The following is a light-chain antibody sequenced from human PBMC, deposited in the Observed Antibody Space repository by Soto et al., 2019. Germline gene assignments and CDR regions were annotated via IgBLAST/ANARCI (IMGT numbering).Light chain of an antibody. CDR1: QRISSSY. V-gene: IGKV3-20*01. J-gene: IGKJ5*01. CDR2: GAS. Sequence: DIAMSQSPLSLLVTPGEPASISCRASQRISSSYLAWYQQKPGQAPRLLIYGASSRATGIPDRFSGSGSGTDFTLTISRLEPEDFAVYYCQQYGSSPITFGQGTRLEIK. CDR3: QQYGSSPIT.